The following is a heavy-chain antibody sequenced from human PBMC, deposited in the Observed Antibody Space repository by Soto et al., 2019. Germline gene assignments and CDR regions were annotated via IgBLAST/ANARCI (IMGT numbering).Heavy chain of an antibody. CDR3: AREPVI. CDR1: GGSISSGGYY. V-gene: IGHV4-31*03. J-gene: IGHJ4*02. Sequence: QVQLQVSGPGLVKPSQTLSLTCTVSGGSISSGGYYWSGIRQHPGKGLEWIGYIYDRGSTYYNPSHKSRVTISVDTSKNQFTLKRSSVTAADSAVYYCAREPVIWGQGTLVTVSS. CDR2: IYDRGST. D-gene: IGHD3-10*01.